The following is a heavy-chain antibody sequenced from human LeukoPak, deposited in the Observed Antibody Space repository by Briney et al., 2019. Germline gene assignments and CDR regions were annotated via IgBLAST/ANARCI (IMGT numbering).Heavy chain of an antibody. CDR3: ARSQYYYGSGSPPLKREYYYYYMDV. CDR1: GGTFSSYA. Sequence: GASVKVSCKASGGTFSSYAISWVRQAPGQGLEWMGGIIPIFGTANYAQKFQGRVTITADESTSTAYMELSSLRSEDTAVYYCARSQYYYGSGSPPLKREYYYYYMDVWGKGTTVTISS. V-gene: IGHV1-69*13. J-gene: IGHJ6*03. D-gene: IGHD3-10*01. CDR2: IIPIFGTA.